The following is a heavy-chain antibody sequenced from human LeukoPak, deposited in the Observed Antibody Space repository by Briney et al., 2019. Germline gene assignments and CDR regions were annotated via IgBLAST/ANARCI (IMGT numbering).Heavy chain of an antibody. CDR3: ARAAPDSSGWGDWFDP. CDR1: GFTFSSYE. D-gene: IGHD6-19*01. J-gene: IGHJ5*02. Sequence: PGGSLRLSCAASGFTFSSYEMNWVRQAPGKGLEWVSYISSSGSTIYYADSVKGRFTISRDNAKNSLYLQMNSLRAEDTAVCYCARAAPDSSGWGDWFDPWGQGTLVTVSS. CDR2: ISSSGSTI. V-gene: IGHV3-48*03.